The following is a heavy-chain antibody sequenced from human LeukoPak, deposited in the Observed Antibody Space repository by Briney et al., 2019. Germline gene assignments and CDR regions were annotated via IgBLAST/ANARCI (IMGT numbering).Heavy chain of an antibody. CDR1: GLTFSSYA. D-gene: IGHD4-17*01. V-gene: IGHV3-23*01. CDR2: ISGSGGST. J-gene: IGHJ4*02. Sequence: GGSLRLSCAASGLTFSSYAMYWVRQAPGKGLDWVSSISGSGGSTYYADSVKGRFTISRDNSKNTLYLQMNSLRADDTAVYYCAKSSNYGDNPYYFDSWGQGTLVTVSS. CDR3: AKSSNYGDNPYYFDS.